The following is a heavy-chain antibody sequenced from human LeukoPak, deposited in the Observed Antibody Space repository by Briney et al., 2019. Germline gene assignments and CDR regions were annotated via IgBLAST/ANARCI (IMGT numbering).Heavy chain of an antibody. Sequence: VASVKVSCKVSGYTLTELSMHWVRQAPGKGLEWMGGFDPEDGETIYAQKFQGRVTMTGDTSTDTAYMELSSLRSEDTAVYYCATPTYSYGVFDPWGQGTLVTVSS. J-gene: IGHJ5*02. D-gene: IGHD5-18*01. V-gene: IGHV1-24*01. CDR2: FDPEDGET. CDR3: ATPTYSYGVFDP. CDR1: GYTLTELS.